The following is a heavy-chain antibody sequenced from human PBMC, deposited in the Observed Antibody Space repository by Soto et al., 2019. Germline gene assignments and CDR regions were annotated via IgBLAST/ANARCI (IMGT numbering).Heavy chain of an antibody. CDR1: GGTFSSYA. CDR3: ARGLVPAAIRIYYGMDV. CDR2: IIPIFGTA. V-gene: IGHV1-69*13. D-gene: IGHD2-2*01. J-gene: IGHJ6*02. Sequence: GASVKVSCKASGGTFSSYAISWVRQAPGQGLEWIGGIIPIFGTANYAQKFQGRVTITADESTSTAYMELSSLRSEDTAVYYCARGLVPAAIRIYYGMDVWGQGTTVTVSS.